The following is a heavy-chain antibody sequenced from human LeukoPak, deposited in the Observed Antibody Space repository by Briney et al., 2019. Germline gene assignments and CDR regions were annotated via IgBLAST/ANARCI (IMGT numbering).Heavy chain of an antibody. Sequence: GGSLRLSCAASGFTVSTYAMSWVRQAPGKGLEWVSAISGSGGSTYYADSVKGRFTISRDNSKNTLYLQMNSLRAEDTAVYYCAKYFYDSSGYYLFDYWGQGTLVTVSS. CDR3: AKYFYDSSGYYLFDY. V-gene: IGHV3-23*01. CDR1: GFTVSTYA. J-gene: IGHJ4*02. D-gene: IGHD3-22*01. CDR2: ISGSGGST.